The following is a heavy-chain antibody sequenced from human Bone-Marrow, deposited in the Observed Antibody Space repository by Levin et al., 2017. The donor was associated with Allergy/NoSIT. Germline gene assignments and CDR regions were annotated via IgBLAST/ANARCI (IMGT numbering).Heavy chain of an antibody. J-gene: IGHJ4*02. CDR1: GASIRSGAYY. CDR2: IYYNGST. D-gene: IGHD3-10*01. V-gene: IGHV4-31*03. CDR3: ARVLAGFVGSAMAYDY. Sequence: PSETLSLTCTVSGASIRSGAYYWSWVRQPPGQGLEWIGYIYYNGSTYFNPSLKSRVSISVDTSKNQFSLKLSSVTAADTADYYCARVLAGFVGSAMAYDYWGRGSLVTVSS.